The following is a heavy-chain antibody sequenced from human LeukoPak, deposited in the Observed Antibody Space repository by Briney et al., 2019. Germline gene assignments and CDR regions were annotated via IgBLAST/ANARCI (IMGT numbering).Heavy chain of an antibody. V-gene: IGHV3-7*04. J-gene: IGHJ5*02. CDR2: IKQDGSEK. CDR1: GFTFRDFT. CDR3: ARGYRLFDP. Sequence: SGRSLRLSCAASGFTFRDFTMYWVRQAPGKGLEWVANIKQDGSEKYYVDFVKGRFTISRDNAKNSLYLQMNSLRAEDTAVYYCARGYRLFDPWGQGTLVTVSS. D-gene: IGHD3-16*02.